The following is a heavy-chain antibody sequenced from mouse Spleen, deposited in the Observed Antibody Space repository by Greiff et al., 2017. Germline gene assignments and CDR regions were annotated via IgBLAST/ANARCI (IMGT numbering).Heavy chain of an antibody. CDR3: ASQRGGYYWFAY. CDR2: IYPRSGNT. Sequence: VQLQQSGAELARPGASVKLSCKASGYTFTSYGISWVKQRTGQGLEWIGEIYPRSGNTYYNEKFKGKATLTADKSSSTAYMELRSLTSEDSAVYFCASQRGGYYWFAYWGQGTLVTVSA. D-gene: IGHD2-3*01. CDR1: GYTFTSYG. J-gene: IGHJ3*01. V-gene: IGHV1-81*01.